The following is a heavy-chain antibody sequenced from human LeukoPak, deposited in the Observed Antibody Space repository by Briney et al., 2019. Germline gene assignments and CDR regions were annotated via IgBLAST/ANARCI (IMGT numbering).Heavy chain of an antibody. Sequence: GESLKISCKGSGYSFTSYWIGWVRQMPGKGLEWMGIIYPGDSDTRFSPSFQGQVTISADKSISTAYLQWSSLKASDTAMYYCARLNYYDSSGYANYFDYWGQGTLVTVSS. CDR1: GYSFTSYW. D-gene: IGHD3-22*01. CDR3: ARLNYYDSSGYANYFDY. V-gene: IGHV5-51*01. J-gene: IGHJ4*02. CDR2: IYPGDSDT.